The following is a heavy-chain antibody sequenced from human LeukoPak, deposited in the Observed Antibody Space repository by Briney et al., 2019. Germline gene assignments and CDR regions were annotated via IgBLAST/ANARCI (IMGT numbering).Heavy chain of an antibody. V-gene: IGHV4-4*02. CDR3: ARLSYYGSGSPRKYAFDI. CDR1: GGSISSSNW. CDR2: IYHSGNT. Sequence: SETLSLTCAVSGGSISSSNWWSWVRQPPGKGLEWIGEIYHSGNTNYNPSLKSRVTILEDKSKNQFSLKLSSVTAADTAVYYCARLSYYGSGSPRKYAFDIWGQGTMVTVSS. J-gene: IGHJ3*02. D-gene: IGHD3-10*01.